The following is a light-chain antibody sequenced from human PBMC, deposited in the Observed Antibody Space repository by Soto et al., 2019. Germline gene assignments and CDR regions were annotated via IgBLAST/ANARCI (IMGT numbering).Light chain of an antibody. CDR2: EVS. Sequence: QSVLTQPASVSGCPGQSITISCTGTSSDVGGYNYVSWYQQQSGKAPKLMIHEVSNRPSGVSNRFSGSKSGNTASLTISGLQAEDEADYYCSSYAGSNTPYVFGTGTKVTV. CDR3: SSYAGSNTPYV. CDR1: SSDVGGYNY. J-gene: IGLJ1*01. V-gene: IGLV2-14*01.